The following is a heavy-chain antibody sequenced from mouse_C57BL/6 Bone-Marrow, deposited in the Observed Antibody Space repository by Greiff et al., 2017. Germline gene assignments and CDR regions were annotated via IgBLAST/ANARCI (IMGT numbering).Heavy chain of an antibody. CDR2: ISSGGSYT. CDR3: ARQRYYDYDSLAY. V-gene: IGHV5-6*01. Sequence: DVQLVESGGDFVKPGGSLKLSCAASGFTFSSYGMSWVRQTPDKRLEWVANISSGGSYTYYPDSVKRRFTLSRDTAKNTLYLQLSSLKSEDTAMYYCARQRYYDYDSLAYWGQGTMVTVSA. J-gene: IGHJ3*01. D-gene: IGHD2-4*01. CDR1: GFTFSSYG.